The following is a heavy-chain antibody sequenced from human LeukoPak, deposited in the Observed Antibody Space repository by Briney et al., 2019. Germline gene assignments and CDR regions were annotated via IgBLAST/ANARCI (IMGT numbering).Heavy chain of an antibody. CDR3: AKGSHYYYDSSGD. CDR2: ISGSGGST. Sequence: GGSLRLSCAASGFTFSSYAMSWVRQAPGKGLEWVSAISGSGGSTYYADSVKGLFTISRDNSKNTLYLQMNSLRAEDTAVYYCAKGSHYYYDSSGDWGQGTLVTVSS. V-gene: IGHV3-23*01. CDR1: GFTFSSYA. D-gene: IGHD3-22*01. J-gene: IGHJ4*02.